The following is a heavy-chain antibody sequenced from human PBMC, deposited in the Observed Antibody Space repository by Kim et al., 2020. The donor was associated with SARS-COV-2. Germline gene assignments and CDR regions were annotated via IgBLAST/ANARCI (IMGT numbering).Heavy chain of an antibody. J-gene: IGHJ3*02. V-gene: IGHV3-13*01. Sequence: AGSVRGRFTISRENADNSLYLQMNNRRAGDTAVYCCARAVDTATDAFDIWGQGTMVTVSS. CDR3: ARAVDTATDAFDI. D-gene: IGHD5-18*01.